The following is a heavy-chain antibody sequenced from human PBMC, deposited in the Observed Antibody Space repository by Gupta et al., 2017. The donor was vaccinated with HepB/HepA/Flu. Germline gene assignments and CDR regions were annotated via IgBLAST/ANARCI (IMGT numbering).Heavy chain of an antibody. V-gene: IGHV3-30*18. CDR3: AKEVSDYGGNSGSRAFDI. D-gene: IGHD4-23*01. Sequence: QVQLVESGGGVVQPGKSLRLSCAASGFPFSSYGMHWVRQAPGKGLGWVAVISYDGSNKDYADSVKGRFTISRDNSKNTLYQQMNSLRAEDTAVYYCAKEVSDYGGNSGSRAFDIWGQGTRVTVSS. J-gene: IGHJ3*02. CDR1: GFPFSSYG. CDR2: ISYDGSNK.